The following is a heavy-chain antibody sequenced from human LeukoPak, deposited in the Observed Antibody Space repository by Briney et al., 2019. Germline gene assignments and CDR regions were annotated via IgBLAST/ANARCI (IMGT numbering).Heavy chain of an antibody. CDR3: TREPVCGGDCYEDF. J-gene: IGHJ4*02. D-gene: IGHD2-21*02. CDR1: GDSISSNDYY. V-gene: IGHV4-39*07. CDR2: IYYSGNT. Sequence: PSETLSLTCTVSGDSISSNDYYWGWVRQPPGKGLEWIGSIYYSGNTFFNPSLKSRVTISVDTSKSQFSLKLSSVSAADTAVYYCTREPVCGGDCYEDFWGQGTLVTVSS.